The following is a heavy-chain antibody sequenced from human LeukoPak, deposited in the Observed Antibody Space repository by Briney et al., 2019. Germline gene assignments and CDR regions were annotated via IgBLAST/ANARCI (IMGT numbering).Heavy chain of an antibody. CDR3: TRAYDFWSGYYNDY. V-gene: IGHV3-73*01. D-gene: IGHD3-3*01. J-gene: IGHJ4*02. CDR2: IRSKANSYAT. Sequence: GGSLRLSCAASGFTFSGSAMHWVRQASGPGQEWVGRIRSKANSYATSYAASVKGRFTISRDDSKNTAYLQMNSLKTEDTAVYYCTRAYDFWSGYYNDYWGQGTLVTVSS. CDR1: GFTFSGSA.